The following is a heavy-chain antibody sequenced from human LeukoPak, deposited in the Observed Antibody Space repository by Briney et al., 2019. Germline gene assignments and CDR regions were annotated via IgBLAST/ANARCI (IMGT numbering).Heavy chain of an antibody. D-gene: IGHD5-18*01. Sequence: SVKVSCKASGGTFSSYAISWVRQAPGQGLEWMGGIIPIFGTANYAQKFQGRVTITADESTGTAYMELSSLRSEDTAVYYCASLGYSYGPTLYGMDVWGKGTTVTVSS. J-gene: IGHJ6*04. CDR3: ASLGYSYGPTLYGMDV. CDR2: IIPIFGTA. V-gene: IGHV1-69*13. CDR1: GGTFSSYA.